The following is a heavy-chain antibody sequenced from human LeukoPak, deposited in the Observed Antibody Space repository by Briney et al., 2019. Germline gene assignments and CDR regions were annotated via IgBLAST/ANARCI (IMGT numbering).Heavy chain of an antibody. Sequence: GGSLRLSCAASGFTFSSYGMHWVRQAPGKGLEWVAVIWYDGSNKYYADSVKGRFTISRDNSKNTLHLQMNSLRAEDTAVYYCARADDEYYDSSGYFDYWGQGTLVTVSS. D-gene: IGHD3-22*01. CDR1: GFTFSSYG. V-gene: IGHV3-33*01. CDR2: IWYDGSNK. J-gene: IGHJ4*02. CDR3: ARADDEYYDSSGYFDY.